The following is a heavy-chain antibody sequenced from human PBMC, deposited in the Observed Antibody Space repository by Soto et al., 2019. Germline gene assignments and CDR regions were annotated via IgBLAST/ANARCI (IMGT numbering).Heavy chain of an antibody. J-gene: IGHJ4*02. CDR3: ARVRFWIKVYYFDY. CDR2: IYPSGST. CDR1: GGSIGSYY. D-gene: IGHD3-3*01. Sequence: PEETLSLTCSVSGGSIGSYYWTWIRLPAGKGLEYIGRIYPSGSTDYNPSLKSRVSMSVDTSKKQVSLKMTSLTAADTAIYYCARVRFWIKVYYFDYWGQGTLVTVSS. V-gene: IGHV4-4*07.